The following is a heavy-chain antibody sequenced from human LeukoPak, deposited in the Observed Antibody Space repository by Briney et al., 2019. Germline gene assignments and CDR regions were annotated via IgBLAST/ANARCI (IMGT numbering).Heavy chain of an antibody. Sequence: SETLSLTCTVSGVSMSTFYWNWIRQPAGKGLEWIGRIYTSGSTNYNPSLKSRVTMSVDTSKNQFSLKLSSVTAADTAVYYCARCDYDILTGYYYYGMDVWGQGTTVTVSS. CDR3: ARCDYDILTGYYYYGMDV. D-gene: IGHD3-9*01. CDR2: IYTSGST. CDR1: GVSMSTFY. V-gene: IGHV4-4*07. J-gene: IGHJ6*02.